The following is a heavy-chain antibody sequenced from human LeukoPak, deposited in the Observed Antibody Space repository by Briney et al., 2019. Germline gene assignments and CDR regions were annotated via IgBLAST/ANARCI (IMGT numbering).Heavy chain of an antibody. CDR2: IKQDGSEK. J-gene: IGHJ4*02. CDR3: ARVKTQRGGTKGYFDY. V-gene: IGHV3-7*01. CDR1: GFTFSNYW. Sequence: GGFPRLSCAASGFTFSNYWMSWVRQAPGKGLEWVANIKQDGSEKYYVDSVKGRFTISRDNAKNSLYLQMNSLRAEDTAVYYCARVKTQRGGTKGYFDYWGQGTLVTVSS. D-gene: IGHD2-15*01.